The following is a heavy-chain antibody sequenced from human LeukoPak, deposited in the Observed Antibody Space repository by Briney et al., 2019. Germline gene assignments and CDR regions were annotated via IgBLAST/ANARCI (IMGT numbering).Heavy chain of an antibody. J-gene: IGHJ4*02. CDR2: IYSTGST. CDR3: ARGIADPYSFDS. V-gene: IGHV4-4*07. CDR1: GGSINFYY. Sequence: PSETLSLTCTVSGGSINFYYWSWIRQPAGKGLEWIGRIYSTGSTDYSPSLKSRVTMSVDKSKNQFSLNLSSVTAADTAVYYCARGIADPYSFDSWGQGTLVTVSS. D-gene: IGHD6-13*01.